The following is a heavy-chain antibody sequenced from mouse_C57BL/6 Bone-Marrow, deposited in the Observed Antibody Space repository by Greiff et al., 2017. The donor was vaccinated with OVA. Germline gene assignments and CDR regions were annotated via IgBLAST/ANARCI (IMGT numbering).Heavy chain of an antibody. D-gene: IGHD2-2*01. CDR2: IYPRSGNT. CDR3: AREGDLLWLRRGFDY. Sequence: VQRVESGAELARPGASVKLSCKASGYTFTSYGISWVKQRTGQGLEWIGEIYPRSGNTYYNEKFKGKATLTADKSSSTAYMELRSLTSEDSAVYFCAREGDLLWLRRGFDYWGQGTTLTVSS. CDR1: GYTFTSYG. V-gene: IGHV1-81*01. J-gene: IGHJ2*01.